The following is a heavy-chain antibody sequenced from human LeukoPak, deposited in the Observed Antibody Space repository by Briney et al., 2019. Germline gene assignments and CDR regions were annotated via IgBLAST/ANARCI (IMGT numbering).Heavy chain of an antibody. Sequence: PSETLSLTCAVSGGSISSYYWSWIRQPPGKGLEWIGYIYYSGSTNYNPSLKCRVTISVDTSKNQFSLKLSSVTAADTAVYYCARERHSAVDYWGQGTLVTVSS. V-gene: IGHV4-59*01. CDR2: IYYSGST. D-gene: IGHD4-11*01. CDR1: GGSISSYY. CDR3: ARERHSAVDY. J-gene: IGHJ4*02.